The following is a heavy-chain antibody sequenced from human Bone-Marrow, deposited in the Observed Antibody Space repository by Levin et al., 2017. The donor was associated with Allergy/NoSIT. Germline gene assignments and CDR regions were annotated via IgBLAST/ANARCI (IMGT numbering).Heavy chain of an antibody. CDR1: GYTFTSYA. Sequence: ASVKVSCKASGYTFTSYAMNWVRQAPGQGLEWMGWINTNTGNPTYAQGFTGRFVFSLDTSVSTAYLQISSLKAEDTAVYYCARDSTPPDCSSTSCYRMPIDAFDIWGQGTMVTVSS. V-gene: IGHV7-4-1*02. D-gene: IGHD2-2*01. CDR2: INTNTGNP. J-gene: IGHJ3*02. CDR3: ARDSTPPDCSSTSCYRMPIDAFDI.